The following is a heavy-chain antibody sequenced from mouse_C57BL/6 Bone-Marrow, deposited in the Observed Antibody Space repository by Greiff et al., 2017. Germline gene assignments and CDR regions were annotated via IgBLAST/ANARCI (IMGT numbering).Heavy chain of an antibody. J-gene: IGHJ2*01. CDR3: ARGYYSSSPYYFDY. D-gene: IGHD1-1*01. V-gene: IGHV1-26*01. CDR1: GYTFTDYY. CDR2: INPNNGGT. Sequence: EVQLQQSGPELVKPGASVKISCKASGYTFTDYYMNWVKQSHGKSLEWIGYINPNNGGTSYNQKFKGKATLTVDKSSSTANMELRSLTSEDSAVYYCARGYYSSSPYYFDYWGQGTTLTVSS.